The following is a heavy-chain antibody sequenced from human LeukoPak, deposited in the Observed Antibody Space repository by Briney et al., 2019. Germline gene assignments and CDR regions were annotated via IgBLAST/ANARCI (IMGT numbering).Heavy chain of an antibody. CDR2: IIPILGIA. J-gene: IGHJ4*02. CDR1: GGTFSSYA. CDR3: ARATGPYTGTYRRCDY. V-gene: IGHV1-69*04. Sequence: SVKVSCKASGGTFSSYAISWVRQAPGQGLEWMGRIIPILGIANYAQKFQGRVTITADKSTSTAYMELSSLRSEDTAVYYCARATGPYTGTYRRCDYGGQGTLVTVSS. D-gene: IGHD5-18*01.